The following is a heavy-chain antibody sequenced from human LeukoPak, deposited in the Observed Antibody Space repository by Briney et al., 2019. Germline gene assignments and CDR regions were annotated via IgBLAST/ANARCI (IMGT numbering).Heavy chain of an antibody. Sequence: SETLSLTCTVSGGSISSYYWSWIRQPPGKGLEWIGYIYYSGSTNYNPSLKSRVTISVDTSKNQFSLKLSSVTAADTAVYYCARDRLENYNYYGMDVWGKGTTVTVSS. V-gene: IGHV4-59*01. CDR3: ARDRLENYNYYGMDV. CDR2: IYYSGST. D-gene: IGHD4-11*01. J-gene: IGHJ6*04. CDR1: GGSISSYY.